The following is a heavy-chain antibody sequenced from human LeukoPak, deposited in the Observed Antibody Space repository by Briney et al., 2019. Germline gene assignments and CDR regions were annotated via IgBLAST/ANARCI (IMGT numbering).Heavy chain of an antibody. V-gene: IGHV3-66*01. CDR1: GFTVSSTY. J-gene: IGHJ3*02. CDR2: IYSGGST. D-gene: IGHD6-19*01. Sequence: GGSLRLSCAASGFTVSSTYMSWVRHAPGKGLEGVSLIYSGGSTYYADSVKGRFTISRDNSKNTLYLQVNSLRAEDTAVYYCARVEAVAGTEAFDIWGRGTMVTVSS. CDR3: ARVEAVAGTEAFDI.